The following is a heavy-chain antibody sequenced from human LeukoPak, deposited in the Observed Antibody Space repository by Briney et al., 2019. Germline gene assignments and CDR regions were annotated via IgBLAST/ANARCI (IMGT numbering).Heavy chain of an antibody. CDR3: AREGLISGSSPRGY. D-gene: IGHD1-26*01. J-gene: IGHJ4*02. V-gene: IGHV1-18*01. CDR1: GYTFTSYG. Sequence: ASVKISCKASGYTFTSYGISWVRQAPGQGLEWMGWISAYNGNTNYAQKLQGRVTMTTDTSTSTAYMELRSLRSDDTAVYYCAREGLISGSSPRGYWGQGTLVTVSS. CDR2: ISAYNGNT.